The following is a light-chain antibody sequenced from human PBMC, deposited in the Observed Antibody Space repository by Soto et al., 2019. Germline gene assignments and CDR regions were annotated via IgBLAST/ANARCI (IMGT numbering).Light chain of an antibody. CDR2: KAS. CDR3: QQYNSYV. J-gene: IGKJ3*01. CDR1: QSIGNW. V-gene: IGKV1-5*03. Sequence: DVQMTQTPSSLSASVGDRVILTCRASQSIGNWLAWYQQKPGKAPKVLIYKASSLESGVPTRFSGSGSGTDFTLTISSLQPGEFGTYYCQQYNSYVFGPGTKVDIK.